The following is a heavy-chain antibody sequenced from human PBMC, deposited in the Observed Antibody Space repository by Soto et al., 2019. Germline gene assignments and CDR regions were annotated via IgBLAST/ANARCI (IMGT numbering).Heavy chain of an antibody. J-gene: IGHJ4*02. CDR2: ISWNSGSI. V-gene: IGHV3-9*01. CDR3: AKDIGDIVVVPADY. D-gene: IGHD2-2*01. CDR1: GFTFDDYA. Sequence: EVQLVESGGGLVQPGRSLRLSCAASGFTFDDYAMHWVRQAPGKGLEWVSGISWNSGSIGYADSVKGRFTISRDNAKNSLYLQMNSLRAEDTALYYCAKDIGDIVVVPADYWAREPWSPSPQ.